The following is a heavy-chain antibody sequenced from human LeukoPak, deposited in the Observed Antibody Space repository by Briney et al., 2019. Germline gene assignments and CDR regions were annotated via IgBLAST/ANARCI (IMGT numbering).Heavy chain of an antibody. CDR3: AREDSSSWYLSNYYGMDV. J-gene: IGHJ6*02. CDR1: GFTVSSNY. Sequence: QAGGSLRLSCAASGFTVSSNYMRWVRQAPGKGLEWVSAIYSGGSTYYADSVKGRFTISRDNSKNTLYLQMNSLRAEDTAVYYCAREDSSSWYLSNYYGMDVWGQGTTVTVSS. D-gene: IGHD6-13*01. V-gene: IGHV3-66*01. CDR2: IYSGGST.